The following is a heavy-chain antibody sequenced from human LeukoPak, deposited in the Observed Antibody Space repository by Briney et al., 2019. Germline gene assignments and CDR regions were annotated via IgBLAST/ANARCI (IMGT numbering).Heavy chain of an antibody. D-gene: IGHD1-26*01. J-gene: IGHJ4*02. V-gene: IGHV3-49*04. CDR2: IRRETYGGTT. Sequence: GGSLRLSCTGSGFRFGDYAMNWVRQAPGKGLEWVSFIRRETYGGTTEYAASVKGRFTISRDDSKSIAYLQMNSLKTEDTAVYYCSRIYSGSFFDYWGQGTLVTVSS. CDR3: SRIYSGSFFDY. CDR1: GFRFGDYA.